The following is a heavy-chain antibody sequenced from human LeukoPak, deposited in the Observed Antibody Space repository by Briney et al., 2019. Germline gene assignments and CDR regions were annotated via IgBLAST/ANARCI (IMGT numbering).Heavy chain of an antibody. CDR2: ISYDGSNK. D-gene: IGHD6-13*01. CDR3: ARDEYSSSRSTH. V-gene: IGHV3-30*03. Sequence: GGSLRLSCAASGFTFSSYGMHWVRQAPGKGLEWVAVISYDGSNKYYADSVKGRFTISRDNSKNTLYLQMNSLRAEDTAVYYCARDEYSSSRSTHWGQGTLVTVSS. J-gene: IGHJ4*02. CDR1: GFTFSSYG.